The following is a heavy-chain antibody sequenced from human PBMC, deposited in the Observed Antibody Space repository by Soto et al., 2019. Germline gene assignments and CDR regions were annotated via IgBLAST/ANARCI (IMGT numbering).Heavy chain of an antibody. V-gene: IGHV1-2*02. CDR2: INPNSGGT. CDR3: ARDRGAGHYGIGV. D-gene: IGHD3-16*01. J-gene: IGHJ6*02. Sequence: QVQLVQSGTEVKKPGASVKVSCRTSGYTFTRYFMHWVRQAPGQGPEWMGWINPNSGGTEYAQRFQGRVTMTRDTSISTAYMELSSLTSNDTAVYYCARDRGAGHYGIGVWGQGTTVTVSS. CDR1: GYTFTRYF.